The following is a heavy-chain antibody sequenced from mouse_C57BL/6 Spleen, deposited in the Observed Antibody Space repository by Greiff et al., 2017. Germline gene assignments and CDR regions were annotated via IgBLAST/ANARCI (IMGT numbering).Heavy chain of an antibody. V-gene: IGHV1-26*01. CDR2: INPNNGGT. CDR1: GYTFNDYY. J-gene: IGHJ3*01. Sequence: VQLPQSGPELVKPGASVKISCQASGYTFNDYYMHWVKPSHGKSLEWIGDINPNNGGTSYNTKFKGEATFTVDKSSSTAYMELRSLTSEDSAVYYCARAGEGLFAYGGQGTLVTVSA. D-gene: IGHD3-3*01. CDR3: ARAGEGLFAY.